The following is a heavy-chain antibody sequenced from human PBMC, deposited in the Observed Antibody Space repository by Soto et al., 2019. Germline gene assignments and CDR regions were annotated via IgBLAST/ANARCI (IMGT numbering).Heavy chain of an antibody. Sequence: QVQLVESGGGVVQPGRSLRLSCAASGFTFSSYAIHWVRQAPGKGLEWVAVISYDGSNRYYADSVKGRFTISRDNSKNTLYLQMNSLRAEDTAVYYCARTSIVGATVDYWGPGTLVTVSS. CDR3: ARTSIVGATVDY. V-gene: IGHV3-30-3*01. J-gene: IGHJ4*02. CDR1: GFTFSSYA. CDR2: ISYDGSNR. D-gene: IGHD1-26*01.